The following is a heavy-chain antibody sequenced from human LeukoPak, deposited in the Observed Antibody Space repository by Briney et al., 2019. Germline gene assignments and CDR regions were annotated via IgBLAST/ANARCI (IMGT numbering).Heavy chain of an antibody. V-gene: IGHV4-59*12. Sequence: PSETLSLTCTVSGGSISSYYWSWIRQPPGKGLEWIGYIYYSGSTYYNPSLKSRVTISVDTSKNQFSLKLSSVTAADTAVYYCVYDSSGYYAFDIWGQGTMVTVSS. D-gene: IGHD3-22*01. CDR2: IYYSGST. J-gene: IGHJ3*02. CDR3: VYDSSGYYAFDI. CDR1: GGSISSYY.